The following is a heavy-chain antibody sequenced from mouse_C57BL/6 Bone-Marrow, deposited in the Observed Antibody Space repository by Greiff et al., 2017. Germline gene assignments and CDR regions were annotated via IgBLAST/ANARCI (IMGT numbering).Heavy chain of an antibody. D-gene: IGHD1-1*01. CDR2: IDPNSGGT. V-gene: IGHV1-72*01. J-gene: IGHJ1*03. CDR1: GYTFTSYW. CDR3: ARRSDYYGSSPWYFDV. Sequence: QVQLQQPGAELVKPGASVKLSCKASGYTFTSYWMHWVKQRPGRGLEWIGRIDPNSGGTKYNEKFKSKATLTVDKPSSTAYMQLSSLTSEGSAVYYCARRSDYYGSSPWYFDVWGTGTTVTVSS.